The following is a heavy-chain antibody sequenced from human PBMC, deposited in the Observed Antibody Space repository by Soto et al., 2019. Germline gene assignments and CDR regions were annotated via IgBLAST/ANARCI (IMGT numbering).Heavy chain of an antibody. J-gene: IGHJ2*01. CDR2: IWYDGSNK. Sequence: QVQLVESGGGVVQPGRSLRLSCAASGFTFSSYGMHWVRQAPGKGLEWVAVIWYDGSNKYYADSVKGRFTISRDNSKNTLYLQMNSLRAEDTAVYYCAREDVDIVLGNFDLWGRGTLVTVSS. V-gene: IGHV3-33*01. CDR3: AREDVDIVLGNFDL. CDR1: GFTFSSYG. D-gene: IGHD5-12*01.